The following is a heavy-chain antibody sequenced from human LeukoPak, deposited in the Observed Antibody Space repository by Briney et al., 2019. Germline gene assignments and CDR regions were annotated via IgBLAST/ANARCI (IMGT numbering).Heavy chain of an antibody. Sequence: GGSLRLSCAASGFTFSSYAMTWVRQAPGKGLEWVSAISGSGGSTYYADSVKGRFTISRDNSKNTLYLQMSSLRAEDTAVYYCAKCQWVRTFDYWGQGTLVTVSS. CDR1: GFTFSSYA. D-gene: IGHD1-1*01. V-gene: IGHV3-23*01. CDR3: AKCQWVRTFDY. J-gene: IGHJ4*02. CDR2: ISGSGGST.